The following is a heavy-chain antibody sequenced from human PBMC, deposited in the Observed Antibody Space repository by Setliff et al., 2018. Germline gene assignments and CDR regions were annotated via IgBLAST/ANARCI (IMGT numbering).Heavy chain of an antibody. CDR2: IYQNGIT. CDR1: GASISTTYYY. CDR3: ATDGPVLNGDYIS. J-gene: IGHJ5*02. Sequence: LSLTCSVSGASISTTYYYWDWIRQSSEKGLEWIGTIYQNGITYYNPSVKSRVTISVDKSKNQFSLSLRSVTAADTAVYYCATDGPVLNGDYISWGQGTLVTVSS. D-gene: IGHD3-10*01. V-gene: IGHV4-39*07.